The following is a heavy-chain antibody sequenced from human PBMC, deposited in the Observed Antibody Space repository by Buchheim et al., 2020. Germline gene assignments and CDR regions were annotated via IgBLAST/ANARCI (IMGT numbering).Heavy chain of an antibody. Sequence: QVQLVESGGGVVQPGNSLRLSCAASGFTFSSHGMHWVRQAPGKGLEWVALVWYDGSQKYYADSVKGRFTISRDNTKNTLFLQMNSLRVDDTAVYYCAKSAMGFDYWGQGTL. J-gene: IGHJ4*02. CDR3: AKSAMGFDY. CDR1: GFTFSSHG. D-gene: IGHD5-24*01. V-gene: IGHV3-33*06. CDR2: VWYDGSQK.